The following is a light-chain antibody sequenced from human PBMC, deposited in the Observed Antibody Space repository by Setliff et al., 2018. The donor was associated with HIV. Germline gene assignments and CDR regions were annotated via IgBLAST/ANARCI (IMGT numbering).Light chain of an antibody. Sequence: QSVLTQPRSVPGSPGQSVTISCTGTSSDVGSYKLVSWYQQHPGKAPKVMIYEVTKRPSGVSNRFSGSKSANTASLTISGLQAEDEADYYCCSYAGSGTLYVFGTGTKVTVL. CDR3: CSYAGSGTLYV. CDR2: EVT. J-gene: IGLJ1*01. V-gene: IGLV2-23*02. CDR1: SSDVGSYKL.